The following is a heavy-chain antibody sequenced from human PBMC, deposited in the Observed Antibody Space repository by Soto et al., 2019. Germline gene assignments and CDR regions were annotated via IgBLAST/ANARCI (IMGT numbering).Heavy chain of an antibody. J-gene: IGHJ6*02. CDR1: GFTFSSYE. Sequence: EVQLVESGGGLVQPGGSLRLSCAASGFTFSSYEMNWVRQAPGKGLEWVSYISSSGSTIYYADSVKGRFTISRDNAKNSLYLQMNSLRAEDTAVYYCARYMVRGVTLIYYGMDVWGQGTTVTVSS. D-gene: IGHD3-10*01. CDR3: ARYMVRGVTLIYYGMDV. CDR2: ISSSGSTI. V-gene: IGHV3-48*03.